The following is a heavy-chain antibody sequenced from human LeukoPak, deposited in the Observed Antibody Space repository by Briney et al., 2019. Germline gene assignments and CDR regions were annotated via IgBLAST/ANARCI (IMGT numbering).Heavy chain of an antibody. V-gene: IGHV4-39*07. CDR3: ARVGGYNTFDY. CDR2: NYYSGNT. Sequence: SETLSLTCSVSGGSISSISYYWGWIRQPPGKGLEWIGSNYYSGNTYYNPSLKSRITISVDTTNNQYSLKLTSVTAADTAVYYCARVGGYNTFDYWGQGTLVTVSS. CDR1: GGSISSISYY. D-gene: IGHD5-24*01. J-gene: IGHJ4*02.